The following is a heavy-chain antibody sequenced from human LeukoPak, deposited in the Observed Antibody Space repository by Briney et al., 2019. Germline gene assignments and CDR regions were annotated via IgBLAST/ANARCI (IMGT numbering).Heavy chain of an antibody. CDR2: INHSGST. D-gene: IGHD2-2*01. V-gene: IGHV4-34*01. J-gene: IGHJ3*02. CDR3: ARHGNIVVVPDASKAFDI. CDR1: GGSFSGYY. Sequence: SETLSLTCAVYGGSFSGYYWSWIRQPPGKGLEWIGEINHSGSTNYNPSLKSRVTISVDTSRSQFSLSLSSMTAADTAVYYCARHGNIVVVPDASKAFDIWGQGTMVTVSS.